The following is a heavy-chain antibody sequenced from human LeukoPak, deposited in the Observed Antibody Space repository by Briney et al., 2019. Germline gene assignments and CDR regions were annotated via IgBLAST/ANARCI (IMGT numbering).Heavy chain of an antibody. Sequence: GGSLRLSCAASEFTFSNNWMSWVRQAPGKGPEWVASIKEDGSIKYYVDSVKGRFTISRDNAKNSLYLQMNSLRAEDTAVYYCARDQVSVAGTGIDYWGQGTLVTVSS. V-gene: IGHV3-7*01. D-gene: IGHD6-19*01. CDR1: EFTFSNNW. CDR3: ARDQVSVAGTGIDY. CDR2: IKEDGSIK. J-gene: IGHJ4*02.